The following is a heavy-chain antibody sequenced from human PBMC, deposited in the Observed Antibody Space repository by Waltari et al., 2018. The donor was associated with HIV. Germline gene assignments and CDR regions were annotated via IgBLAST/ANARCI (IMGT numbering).Heavy chain of an antibody. J-gene: IGHJ6*02. Sequence: QVQLVQSGAEVKKPGASVKVSCKASGYTFTGYYMNWVRQAPGQGLEWMGWINPKSGGTNYAQKFQGRVTMTRDTSTSTAYMELSRLRSDDTALYYCARDRIAVTGSYYYGMDVWGQGTTVTVSS. D-gene: IGHD6-19*01. CDR1: GYTFTGYY. CDR2: INPKSGGT. CDR3: ARDRIAVTGSYYYGMDV. V-gene: IGHV1-2*02.